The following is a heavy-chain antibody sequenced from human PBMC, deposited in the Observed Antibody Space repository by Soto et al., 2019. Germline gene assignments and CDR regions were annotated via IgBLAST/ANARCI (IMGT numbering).Heavy chain of an antibody. J-gene: IGHJ1*01. CDR2: INPSDHNT. CDR3: ARGTRCD. V-gene: IGHV1-46*01. CDR1: GYTFIDYF. Sequence: QVQLEQSGAEVKKPGASVKVSCKASGYTFIDYFIHWVRQAPGQGLEWMAMINPSDHNTLYAQKFQGRVTLTTDTSTSTVYMDLNNLRSDDTGFYFCARGTRCDWGQGTLVTVSS.